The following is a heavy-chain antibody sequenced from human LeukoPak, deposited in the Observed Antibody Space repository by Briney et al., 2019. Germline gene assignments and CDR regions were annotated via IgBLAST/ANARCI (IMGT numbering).Heavy chain of an antibody. CDR3: ARGRYDFWSGYYSNNWFDP. V-gene: IGHV1-69*04. CDR2: IIPILGIA. Sequence: ASVKVSCKASGGTLSSYAISWVRQAPGQGLEWMGRIIPILGIANYAQKFQGRVTITADKSTSTAYMELSSLRSEDTAVYYCARGRYDFWSGYYSNNWFDPWGQGTLVTVSS. CDR1: GGTLSSYA. D-gene: IGHD3-3*01. J-gene: IGHJ5*02.